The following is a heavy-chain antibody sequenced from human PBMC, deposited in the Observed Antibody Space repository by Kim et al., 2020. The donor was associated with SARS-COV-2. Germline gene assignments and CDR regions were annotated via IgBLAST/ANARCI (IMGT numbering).Heavy chain of an antibody. V-gene: IGHV1-69*13. CDR3: ARSKSSDFWSGYSHYYYYYGMDV. CDR2: IIPIFGTA. J-gene: IGHJ6*02. Sequence: SVKVSCKASGGTFSSYAISWVRQAPGQGLEWMGGIIPIFGTANYAQKFQGRVTITADESTSTAYMELSSLRSEDTAVYYCARSKSSDFWSGYSHYYYYYGMDVWGQGTTVTVSS. CDR1: GGTFSSYA. D-gene: IGHD3-3*01.